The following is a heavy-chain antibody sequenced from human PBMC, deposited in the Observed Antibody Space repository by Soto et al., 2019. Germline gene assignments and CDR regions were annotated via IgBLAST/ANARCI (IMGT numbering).Heavy chain of an antibody. CDR3: AKAPGSSGWWVRVDY. D-gene: IGHD6-19*01. CDR2: IAYGGRRQ. Sequence: GGSLRLSCADSGFTFSTSVMSWVRQAPGKGLEWVALIAYGGRRQSYADSVKGRFTISRDNSKNTLDLQMNSLRGEDTAVYYCAKAPGSSGWWVRVDYWGQGTLVTFSS. J-gene: IGHJ4*02. V-gene: IGHV3-23*03. CDR1: GFTFSTSV.